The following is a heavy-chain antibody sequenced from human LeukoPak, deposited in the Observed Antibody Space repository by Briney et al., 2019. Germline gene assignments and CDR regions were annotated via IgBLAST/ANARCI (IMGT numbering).Heavy chain of an antibody. V-gene: IGHV3-48*04. D-gene: IGHD3-22*01. Sequence: GGSLRLSCAASGFTFSSYSMNWVRRAPGKGLEWVSYISSGSSTIYYADSVKGRFIISRDNAKNSLYLQMNSLRAEDTALYYCARFVDYYDSSGYSYFDYWGQGTLVTVSS. CDR2: ISSGSSTI. CDR3: ARFVDYYDSSGYSYFDY. J-gene: IGHJ4*02. CDR1: GFTFSSYS.